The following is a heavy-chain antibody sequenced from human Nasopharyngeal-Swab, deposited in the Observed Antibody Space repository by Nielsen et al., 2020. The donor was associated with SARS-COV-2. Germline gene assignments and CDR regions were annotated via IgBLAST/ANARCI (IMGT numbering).Heavy chain of an antibody. V-gene: IGHV3-64*01. CDR2: ISSNGGST. J-gene: IGHJ6*03. Sequence: WIRQPPGKGLEYVSAISSNGGSTYYANSVKGRFTISRGNSKNTLYLQMGSLRAEDMAVYYCARTPLGYYYYYMDVWGKGTTVTVSS. CDR3: ARTPLGYYYYYMDV.